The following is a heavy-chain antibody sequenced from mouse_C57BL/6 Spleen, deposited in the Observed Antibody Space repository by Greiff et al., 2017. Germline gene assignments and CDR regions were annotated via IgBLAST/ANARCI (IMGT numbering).Heavy chain of an antibody. J-gene: IGHJ2*01. CDR3: TRGEVTTVVEESYYFDY. Sequence: EVQLVESGTVLARPGASVKMSCKTSGYTFTSYWMHWVKQRPGQGLEWIGAIYPGNSDTSYNQKFKGKAKLTAVTSASTAYMELSSLTNEDSAVYYCTRGEVTTVVEESYYFDYWGQGTTLTVSS. D-gene: IGHD1-1*01. V-gene: IGHV1-5*01. CDR1: GYTFTSYW. CDR2: IYPGNSDT.